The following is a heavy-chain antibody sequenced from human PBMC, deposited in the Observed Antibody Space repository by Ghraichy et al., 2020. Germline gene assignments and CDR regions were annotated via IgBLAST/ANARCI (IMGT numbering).Heavy chain of an antibody. CDR1: GFTFSSYS. J-gene: IGHJ3*02. Sequence: GGSLRLSCAASGFTFSSYSMNWVRQAPGKGLEWVSYIGSGGRTIYYADSVKGRFTISRDNAKNSLYLQMNSLRAEDTAVYYCARDSGYAFDIWGQGTMVTVSS. D-gene: IGHD1-26*01. CDR3: ARDSGYAFDI. V-gene: IGHV3-48*01. CDR2: IGSGGRTI.